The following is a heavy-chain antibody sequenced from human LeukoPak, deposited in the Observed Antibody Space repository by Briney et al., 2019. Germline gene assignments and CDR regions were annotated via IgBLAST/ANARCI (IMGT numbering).Heavy chain of an antibody. J-gene: IGHJ4*02. CDR3: AKDSQGSVAPYYFDY. CDR2: ISYDGSNK. V-gene: IGHV3-30-3*01. D-gene: IGHD3-10*01. Sequence: GGSLRLSCAASGFTFSSYAMHWVRQAPGKGLEWVAVISYDGSNKYYADSVKGRFTISRDNSKNTLYLQMNSLRAEDTAVYYCAKDSQGSVAPYYFDYWGQGTLVTVSS. CDR1: GFTFSSYA.